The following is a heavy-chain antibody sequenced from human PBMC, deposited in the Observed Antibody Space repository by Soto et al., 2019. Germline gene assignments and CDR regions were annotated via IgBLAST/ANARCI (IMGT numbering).Heavy chain of an antibody. CDR3: AGGGGWTRVC. CDR1: GSSLNNYW. V-gene: IGHV3-7*01. D-gene: IGHD6-19*01. Sequence: EVRLVESGGGLVQPGGSLRLSCGASGSSLNNYWINWVRQAPGKGVEWVANIKQDGSEKYYVDSVKGRFNISRDNAKNSVDLQLNSLRAGEPAVYYFAGGGGWTRVCWCQGSLVSVS. J-gene: IGHJ4*02. CDR2: IKQDGSEK.